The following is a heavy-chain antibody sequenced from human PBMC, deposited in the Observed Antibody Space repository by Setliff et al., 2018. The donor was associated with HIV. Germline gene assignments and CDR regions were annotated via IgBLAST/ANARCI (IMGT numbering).Heavy chain of an antibody. CDR3: ATRPRIAARPFDY. Sequence: SETLSLTCSVSGVSVGSGDYYWHWIRQHPEKALEWIGYILHSGDTYYSPSLKSRISMSVDTSKNQFSLELTSLTAADTAVYYCATRPRIAARPFDYWGQGMLVTVSS. D-gene: IGHD6-6*01. J-gene: IGHJ4*02. V-gene: IGHV4-31*03. CDR1: GVSVGSGDYY. CDR2: ILHSGDT.